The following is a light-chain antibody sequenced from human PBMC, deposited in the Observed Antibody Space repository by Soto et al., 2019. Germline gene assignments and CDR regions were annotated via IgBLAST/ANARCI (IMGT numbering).Light chain of an antibody. CDR2: GAS. V-gene: IGKV3-20*01. Sequence: EIVLTQSPGTLSLSPGERATLSCRASQSVSSTYLAWYQQNPGQAPRLLIYGASSRATGIPDRFSGSGSGTDFTLTISRLEPEDFAVYFCQQYGSSSYTFVQGTKLEIK. CDR3: QQYGSSSYT. CDR1: QSVSSTY. J-gene: IGKJ2*01.